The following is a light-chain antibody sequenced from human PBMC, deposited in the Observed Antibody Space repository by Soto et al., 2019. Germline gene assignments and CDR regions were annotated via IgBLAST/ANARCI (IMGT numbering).Light chain of an antibody. CDR1: KLGDKY. Sequence: SYELTQPPSVSVSPGQTASITSSGDKLGDKYACWYQQKPGQSPVLVIYQDSKRPSGIPERFSGSNSGNTATLTISGTQAMDEADYYCQAWDSSTAVVFGGGTKLTVL. V-gene: IGLV3-1*01. CDR2: QDS. CDR3: QAWDSSTAVV. J-gene: IGLJ2*01.